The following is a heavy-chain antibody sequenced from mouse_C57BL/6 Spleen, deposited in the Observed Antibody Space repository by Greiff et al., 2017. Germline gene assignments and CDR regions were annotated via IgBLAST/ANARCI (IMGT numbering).Heavy chain of an antibody. V-gene: IGHV1-54*01. J-gene: IGHJ3*01. CDR2: INPGSGGT. CDR3: ARRDDYDGFAY. CDR1: GYAFTNYL. Sequence: QVQLQQSGAELVRPGTSVKVSCKASGYAFTNYLIGWVKQRPGQGLEWIGVINPGSGGTNYNEKFKGKATLTADKSSSTAYMQLSSLTSEDSAVYFCARRDDYDGFAYWGQGTLVTVSA. D-gene: IGHD2-4*01.